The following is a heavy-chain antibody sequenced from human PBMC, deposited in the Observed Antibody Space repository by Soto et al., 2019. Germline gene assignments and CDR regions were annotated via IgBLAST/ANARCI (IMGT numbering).Heavy chain of an antibody. CDR2: ISTYKGNT. CDR3: ARQENYCDSSGLLDS. Sequence: QVQLVQSGAEVKKPGTSVKVSCKASGYIFTSYDISWVRQAPGQGLEWMGGISTYKGNTNYAQKLQGRVTMTTDTSTSSAYMEVRSLRSDDTAVYYCARQENYCDSSGLLDSWGQGTLVTVSS. CDR1: GYIFTSYD. J-gene: IGHJ4*02. D-gene: IGHD3-22*01. V-gene: IGHV1-18*01.